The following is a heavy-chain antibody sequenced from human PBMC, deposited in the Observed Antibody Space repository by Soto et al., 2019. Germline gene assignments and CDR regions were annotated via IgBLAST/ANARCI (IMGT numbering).Heavy chain of an antibody. CDR1: GGSTRDYY. CDR2: VYYTGST. D-gene: IGHD3-10*01. CDR3: ARHAAMIRGGVYVFDI. V-gene: IGHV4-59*01. J-gene: IGHJ3*02. Sequence: PSETLSLTCTVSGGSTRDYYWSWIRQPPGKGLEWIGYVYYTGSTNYNPSLKSRVTISIDTSKSQLSLRLGSVTAAATAVYYCARHAAMIRGGVYVFDIWGQGTMVTVSS.